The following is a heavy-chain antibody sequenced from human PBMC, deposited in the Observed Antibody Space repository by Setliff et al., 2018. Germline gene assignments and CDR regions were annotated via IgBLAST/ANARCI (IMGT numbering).Heavy chain of an antibody. CDR3: ARDRYYGSGSYYNYFDK. CDR2: IYTTGRT. CDR1: GDSISSRTYY. V-gene: IGHV4-61*09. Sequence: SETLSLTCTVSGDSISSRTYYWSWIRQPAGKGLEWIGHIYTTGRTDYNPSLKSRVTISLDTPKNQFSLKLTSVTAADTAVYYCARDRYYGSGSYYNYFDKWGQGSLVTVSS. J-gene: IGHJ4*02. D-gene: IGHD3-10*01.